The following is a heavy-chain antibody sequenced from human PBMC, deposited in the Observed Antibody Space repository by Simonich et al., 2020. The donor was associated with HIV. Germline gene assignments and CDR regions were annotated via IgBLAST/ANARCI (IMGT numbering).Heavy chain of an antibody. V-gene: IGHV3-15*01. CDR1: GFTFSNTW. CDR3: TSDYGDY. D-gene: IGHD4-17*01. CDR2: IKSKTDGGTT. J-gene: IGHJ4*02. Sequence: EVQLVESGGGLVKPGGSLRLSCAASGFTFSNTWMSWVRKAPGKGLEWVGRIKSKTDGGTTDYAAPVKGRFTISRDDSKDTLFLQMNSLKTEDTAVYYCTSDYGDYWGQGTLVTVSS.